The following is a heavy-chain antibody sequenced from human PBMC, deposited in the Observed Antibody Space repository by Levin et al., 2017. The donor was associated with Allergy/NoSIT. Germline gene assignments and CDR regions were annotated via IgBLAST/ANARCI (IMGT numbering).Heavy chain of an antibody. CDR3: ARDRQQLVTD. Sequence: GGSLRLSCAASGFTFSSYAMHWVRQAPGKGLEWVAVISYDGSNKYYADSVKGRFTISRDNSKNTLYLQMNSLRAEDTAVYYCARDRQQLVTDWGQGTLVTVSS. CDR1: GFTFSSYA. CDR2: ISYDGSNK. J-gene: IGHJ4*02. V-gene: IGHV3-30*04. D-gene: IGHD6-13*01.